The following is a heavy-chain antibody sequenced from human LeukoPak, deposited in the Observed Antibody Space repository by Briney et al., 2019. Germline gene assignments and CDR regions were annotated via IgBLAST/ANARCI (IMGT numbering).Heavy chain of an antibody. J-gene: IGHJ4*02. CDR2: IYHSGST. CDR3: ARESIAARPTYFDY. V-gene: IGHV4-30-2*01. Sequence: SETLSLTCTVSGGSISSGGYYWSWIRQPPGKGLEWIGYIYHSGSTYYNPSLKSRVTISVDRSKNQFSLKLSSVTAADTAVYCCARESIAARPTYFDYWGQGTLVTVSS. D-gene: IGHD6-6*01. CDR1: GGSISSGGYY.